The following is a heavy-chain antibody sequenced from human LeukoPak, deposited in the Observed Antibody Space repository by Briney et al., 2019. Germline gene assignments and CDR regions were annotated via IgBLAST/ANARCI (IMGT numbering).Heavy chain of an antibody. CDR3: ASILKSANADY. Sequence: PGGSLRLSCAASGFTFSSYWMSWVRQAPGKGLEWVSSISSSSSYIYYADSVKGRFTISRDNAKNSLYLQMNSLRAEDTAVYYCASILKSANADYWGQGTLVTVSS. CDR2: ISSSSSYI. V-gene: IGHV3-21*01. J-gene: IGHJ4*02. CDR1: GFTFSSYW. D-gene: IGHD4/OR15-4a*01.